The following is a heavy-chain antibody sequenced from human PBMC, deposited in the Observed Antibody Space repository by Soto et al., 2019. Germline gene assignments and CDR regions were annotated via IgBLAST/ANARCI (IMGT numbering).Heavy chain of an antibody. J-gene: IGHJ6*02. D-gene: IGHD1-26*01. CDR1: GYTFTGYY. Sequence: ASVKVSCKASGYTFTGYYMHWVRQAPGQGLEWMGWINPNSGGTNYAQKLQGWVTMTRDTSISTAYMELSRLRSDDTAVYYCARDLIVGANFYYYGMDVWGQGTTVTVSS. CDR3: ARDLIVGANFYYYGMDV. CDR2: INPNSGGT. V-gene: IGHV1-2*04.